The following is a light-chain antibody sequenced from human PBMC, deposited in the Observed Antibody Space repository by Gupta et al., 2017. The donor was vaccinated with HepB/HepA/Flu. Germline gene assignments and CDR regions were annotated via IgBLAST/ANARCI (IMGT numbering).Light chain of an antibody. V-gene: IGKV3-11*01. Sequence: DIVLTHSPATLSLSTGERATLSCRASQSVSSYVAWYQQTPGKAPRLLNYDASNRASVLPARCSGSGSGTYFTLTISSLEAEDFAFYYCQQRSNWITFGQGTRLEIK. CDR2: DAS. CDR3: QQRSNWIT. CDR1: QSVSSY. J-gene: IGKJ5*01.